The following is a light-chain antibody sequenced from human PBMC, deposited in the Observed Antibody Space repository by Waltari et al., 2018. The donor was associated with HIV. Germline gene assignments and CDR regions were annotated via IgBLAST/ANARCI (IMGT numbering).Light chain of an antibody. CDR3: QQSYSMPRT. V-gene: IGKV1-39*01. Sequence: DIQMTQSPSSLSASVGDRVTITCRASQSISTYLNWYQQKPGKAPKLLIYAASSLQSGVPSMFSGSGSGTDITLTISSLQPEDFATYYCQQSYSMPRTFGQGTKVEIK. CDR1: QSISTY. CDR2: AAS. J-gene: IGKJ1*01.